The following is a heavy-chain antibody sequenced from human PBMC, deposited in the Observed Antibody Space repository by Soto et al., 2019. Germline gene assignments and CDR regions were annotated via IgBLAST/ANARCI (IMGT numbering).Heavy chain of an antibody. D-gene: IGHD5-18*01. V-gene: IGHV4-59*01. J-gene: IGHJ4*02. CDR1: GGSIRSYY. CDR3: ARGAADTAMVDS. Sequence: SETLSLTCTVSGGSIRSYYWTWIRQPPGKGLEWLGYIFYSGSTFYNPSLKSRVTISIHTSKSQFSLQLTSVTAADTAVYYCARGAADTAMVDSWGKGTLVTVS. CDR2: IFYSGST.